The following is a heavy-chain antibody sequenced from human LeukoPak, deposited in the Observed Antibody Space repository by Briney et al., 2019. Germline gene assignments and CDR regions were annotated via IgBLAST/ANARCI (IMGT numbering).Heavy chain of an antibody. J-gene: IGHJ3*02. CDR3: ASALRTGTSNAFDI. V-gene: IGHV3-33*01. CDR2: IWYDGSNK. Sequence: GGSLRLSCAASGFTFSSYGMHWVRQAPGKGLEWVAVIWYDGSNKYYADSVKGRFTISRDNSKNTLYLQMNSLRAEDTAVYYCASALRTGTSNAFDIWGQGTMVTVSS. D-gene: IGHD1-14*01. CDR1: GFTFSSYG.